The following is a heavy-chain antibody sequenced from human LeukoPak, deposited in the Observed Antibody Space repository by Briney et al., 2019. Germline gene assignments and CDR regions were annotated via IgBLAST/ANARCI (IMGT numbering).Heavy chain of an antibody. Sequence: GASVTVSCKASGYTFTGYYMHWVRQAPGQGLEWMGLINPSGGSTNYAQKFQGRVTMTRDTSTSTVYTELGSLRSEDTAVYYCARGPRITLIRGGQWYYYMDVWGKGTTVTISS. CDR1: GYTFTGYY. CDR3: ARGPRITLIRGGQWYYYMDV. D-gene: IGHD3-10*01. V-gene: IGHV1-46*01. J-gene: IGHJ6*03. CDR2: INPSGGST.